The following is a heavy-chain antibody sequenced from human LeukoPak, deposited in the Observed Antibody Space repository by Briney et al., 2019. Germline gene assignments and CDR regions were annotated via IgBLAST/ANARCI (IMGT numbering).Heavy chain of an antibody. J-gene: IGHJ4*02. CDR3: ARRDSSGFDFYDY. CDR1: GGSIKHYY. D-gene: IGHD3-22*01. Sequence: PSETLSLTCTVSGGSIKHYYWSWIRQPPGKGPEWIGYIYYHRSTNYNPSLKRRVTISVATSKNQFSLKVSSGTAADTAVYYCARRDSSGFDFYDYWGQGTLVTVSA. CDR2: IYYHRST. V-gene: IGHV4-59*08.